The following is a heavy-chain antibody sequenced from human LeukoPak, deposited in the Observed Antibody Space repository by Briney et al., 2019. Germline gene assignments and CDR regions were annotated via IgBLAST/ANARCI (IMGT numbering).Heavy chain of an antibody. CDR2: INPSGSST. Sequence: ASVKVSCEASGYTFTSYYMHWVRQAPGQGLEWMGIINPSGSSTSYAQKFQGRVTMTRDTSTSTVYMELNSLGSEDTAVYYCARDLSGYSSGWVDYWGQGTLVTVSS. J-gene: IGHJ4*02. V-gene: IGHV1-46*01. CDR3: ARDLSGYSSGWVDY. CDR1: GYTFTSYY. D-gene: IGHD6-19*01.